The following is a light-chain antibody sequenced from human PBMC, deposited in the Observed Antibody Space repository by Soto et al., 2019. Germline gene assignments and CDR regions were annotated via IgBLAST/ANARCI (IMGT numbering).Light chain of an antibody. CDR2: ATS. J-gene: IGKJ1*01. V-gene: IGKV1-39*01. Sequence: DTQMTQSPSYLSASVGDRISITCRASQTASNYVNWYQQKPGKAPTLLISATSTLQIGVPSRFRGSGSGTDFTLTITSLQPEDFATCYCQQTYTSPRTFCQGTKVAIK. CDR1: QTASNY. CDR3: QQTYTSPRT.